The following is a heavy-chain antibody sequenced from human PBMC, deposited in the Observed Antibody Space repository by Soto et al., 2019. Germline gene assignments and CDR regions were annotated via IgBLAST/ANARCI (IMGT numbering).Heavy chain of an antibody. D-gene: IGHD6-6*01. CDR3: AKDYSSSIYYYGMDV. V-gene: IGHV3-23*01. J-gene: IGHJ6*02. CDR2: ISGSGGST. Sequence: GGSLRLSCAVSGFTFGNYAMSWLRQAPGQGLEWVSVISGSGGSTYYAAPVRGRFTIPRDNSKNTLYLQMNSLRAEDTALYYCAKDYSSSIYYYGMDVWGQGTTVTVSS. CDR1: GFTFGNYA.